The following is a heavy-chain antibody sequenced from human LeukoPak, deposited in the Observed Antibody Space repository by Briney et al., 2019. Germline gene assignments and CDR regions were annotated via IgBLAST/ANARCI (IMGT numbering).Heavy chain of an antibody. CDR1: GFTFSGSA. CDR2: IRSKANSYAT. Sequence: GGSLRVSCAAPGFTFSGSAMYWVRQAFGERLGWGGRIRSKANSYATAYAASVKGRFTLSRDELKNTAYLQINSLKTADTAAYYSTRPYDILTGSLRLSQGMDVWGQGTTVTVPS. D-gene: IGHD3-9*01. CDR3: TRPYDILTGSLRLSQGMDV. J-gene: IGHJ6*02. V-gene: IGHV3-73*01.